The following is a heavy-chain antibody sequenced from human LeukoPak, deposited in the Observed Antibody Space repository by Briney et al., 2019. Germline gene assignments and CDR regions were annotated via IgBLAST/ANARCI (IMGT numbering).Heavy chain of an antibody. CDR2: ISYDGSNK. D-gene: IGHD6-19*01. J-gene: IGHJ4*02. V-gene: IGHV3-30-3*01. CDR1: GFTFSSYA. CDR3: ARATKQWLVRKLDY. Sequence: GGSLRLSCAASGFTFSSYAMHWVRQAPGKGLEWVAVISYDGSNKYYADSVKGRFTISRDNSKNTLYLQMNSLSAEDTAVYYCARATKQWLVRKLDYWGQGTLVTVSS.